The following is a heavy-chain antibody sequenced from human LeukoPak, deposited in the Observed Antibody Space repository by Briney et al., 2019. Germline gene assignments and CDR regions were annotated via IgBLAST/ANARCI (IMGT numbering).Heavy chain of an antibody. V-gene: IGHV3-23*01. CDR3: AKSAGKTMTKSTFDY. D-gene: IGHD4-11*01. CDR2: ISGSGGST. CDR1: GFTFSSYA. Sequence: GGSLRLSCADSGFTFSSYAMSRVRQAPGKGLEWVSPISGSGGSTYYADSVKGGFTISRDNSKNTLYMQMNTLRAEDTAVYYCAKSAGKTMTKSTFDYWGQGTLVTVSS. J-gene: IGHJ4*02.